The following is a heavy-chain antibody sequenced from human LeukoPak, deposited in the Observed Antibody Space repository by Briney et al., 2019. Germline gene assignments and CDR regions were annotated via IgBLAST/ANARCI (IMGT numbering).Heavy chain of an antibody. CDR3: ARPVTARGGSGWPQHIDY. J-gene: IGHJ4*02. D-gene: IGHD6-19*01. Sequence: SETLSLTCAVYGGSFSGYYWSWIRQPPGKGLEWIGEINHSGSTNYNPSLKSRVTISVDTSKNQFSLKLSSVTTADTAVYYCARPVTARGGSGWPQHIDYWGQGTLVSVSS. V-gene: IGHV4-34*01. CDR1: GGSFSGYY. CDR2: INHSGST.